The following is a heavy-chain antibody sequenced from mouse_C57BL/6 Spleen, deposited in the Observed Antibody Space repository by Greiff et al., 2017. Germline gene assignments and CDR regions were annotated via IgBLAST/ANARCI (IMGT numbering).Heavy chain of an antibody. D-gene: IGHD1-1*01. V-gene: IGHV1-20*01. J-gene: IGHJ2*01. CDR1: GYSFTGYF. Sequence: EVQRVESGPELVKPGDSVKISCKASGYSFTGYFMNWVMQSHGKSLEWIGRINPYNGDTFYNQKFKGKATLTVDKSSSTAHMELRSLTSEDSAVYYCARSITTVVHFDYWGQGTTLTVSS. CDR2: INPYNGDT. CDR3: ARSITTVVHFDY.